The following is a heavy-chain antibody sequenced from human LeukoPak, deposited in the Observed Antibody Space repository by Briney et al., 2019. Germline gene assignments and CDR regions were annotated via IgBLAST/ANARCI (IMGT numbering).Heavy chain of an antibody. V-gene: IGHV4-61*01. D-gene: IGHD1-26*01. Sequence: PSETLSLTCTVSGASVSSASYWSWIRQPPGKGVEWIAHIYNGVNTNYNPSLKSRVTISVDTSKNQFSLRLNSVTAADTAVYYCARSRAFNSGAFDPWGQGSLVIVS. J-gene: IGHJ5*02. CDR2: IYNGVNT. CDR1: GASVSSASY. CDR3: ARSRAFNSGAFDP.